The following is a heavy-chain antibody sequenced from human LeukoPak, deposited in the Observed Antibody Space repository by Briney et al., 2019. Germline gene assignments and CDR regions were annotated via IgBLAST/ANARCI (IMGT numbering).Heavy chain of an antibody. CDR2: ISGSGGST. Sequence: PGGSLRLSCAASGFTFSSYAMSWVRQAPGKGLEWVSTISGSGGSTYYADSVKGRFTISRDNSKNTLYLQMNSLRAEDTAVYYCAKSSTRQPGHFDYWGQGTLVTVPS. CDR1: GFTFSSYA. D-gene: IGHD1-1*01. J-gene: IGHJ4*02. CDR3: AKSSTRQPGHFDY. V-gene: IGHV3-23*01.